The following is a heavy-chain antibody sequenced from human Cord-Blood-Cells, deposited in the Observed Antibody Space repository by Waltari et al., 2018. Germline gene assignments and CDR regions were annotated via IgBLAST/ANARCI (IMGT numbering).Heavy chain of an antibody. CDR1: GGTFSSYA. CDR2: IIPIFGTA. Sequence: AEVHNPGSSVKVSCKASGGTFSSYAISWMRQAPGQGLEWMGGIIPIFGTANYAQKFQGRVTITADESTSTAYMELSSLRSEDTAVYYCASCSGYDSYYYYYMDVWGKGTTVTVSS. V-gene: IGHV1-69*01. D-gene: IGHD5-12*01. J-gene: IGHJ6*03. CDR3: ASCSGYDSYYYYYMDV.